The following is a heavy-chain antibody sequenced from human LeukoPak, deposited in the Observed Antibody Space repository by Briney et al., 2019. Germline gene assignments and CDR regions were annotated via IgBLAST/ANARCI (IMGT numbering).Heavy chain of an antibody. CDR1: GFTFSSYA. V-gene: IGHV3-30*01. Sequence: GGSLRLSCAASGFTFSSYAMHWVRQAPGKGLEWVAVISYDGSNKYYADSVKGRFTISRDNSKNTLYLQMNSLRAEDTAVYYCAREGDYDFWSGYYKHFDYWGQGTLSPSPQ. J-gene: IGHJ4*02. CDR2: ISYDGSNK. CDR3: AREGDYDFWSGYYKHFDY. D-gene: IGHD3-3*01.